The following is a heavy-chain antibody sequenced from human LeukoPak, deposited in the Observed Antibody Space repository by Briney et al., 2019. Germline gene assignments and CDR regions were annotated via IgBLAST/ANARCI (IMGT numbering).Heavy chain of an antibody. CDR3: ARGYYDFWNGMDV. D-gene: IGHD3-3*01. J-gene: IGHJ6*02. V-gene: IGHV3-30-3*01. CDR2: ISYAGSNK. Sequence: PGGSLRLSCAASGFTFSSYAMHWVRQAPGKGLEWVAVISYAGSNKYYADSVKGRFTISRDNSKNTLYLQMNSLRAEDTAVYYCARGYYDFWNGMDVWGQGTTVTVSS. CDR1: GFTFSSYA.